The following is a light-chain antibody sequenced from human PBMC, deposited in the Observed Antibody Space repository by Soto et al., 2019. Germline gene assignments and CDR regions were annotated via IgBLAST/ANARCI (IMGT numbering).Light chain of an antibody. CDR2: EVA. Sequence: QSALTQPASVSGSPGQSITISCTGTISDIGGYEYVSWYQQHPGKAPRLMIYEVAYRPSGVSNRFSGSKSGSTASLTISGLQAADEADYFCKSYAGSNTYVFGSGTKVTVL. J-gene: IGLJ1*01. CDR1: ISDIGGYEY. CDR3: KSYAGSNTYV. V-gene: IGLV2-14*01.